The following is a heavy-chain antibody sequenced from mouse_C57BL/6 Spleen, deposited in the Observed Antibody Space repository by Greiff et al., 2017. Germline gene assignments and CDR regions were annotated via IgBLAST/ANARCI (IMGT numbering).Heavy chain of an antibody. J-gene: IGHJ3*01. CDR1: GFTFSDYG. V-gene: IGHV5-17*01. Sequence: EVMLVESGGGLVKPGGSLKLSCAASGFTFSDYGMHWVRQAPEKGLEWVAYISSGSSTIYYADTVKGRFTISRDNAKNTLFLQMTSLRSEDTAMYYCARPGDCYWFAYWGQGTLVTVSA. CDR3: ARPGDCYWFAY. CDR2: ISSGSSTI.